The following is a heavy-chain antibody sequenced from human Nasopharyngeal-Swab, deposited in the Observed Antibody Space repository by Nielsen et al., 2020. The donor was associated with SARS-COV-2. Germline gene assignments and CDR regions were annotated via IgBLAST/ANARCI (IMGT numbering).Heavy chain of an antibody. V-gene: IGHV3-30*18. CDR1: GFTFSNLA. CDR3: AKGFGSYHTSFDY. D-gene: IGHD1-26*01. CDR2: ISYDGYNK. J-gene: IGHJ4*02. Sequence: GESLKISCAASGFTFSNLAMHWVRQAPGKGLEWVAIISYDGYNKYYADAVKGRFTISRDNSKNTLYLQMNSLRAEDTAVYYCAKGFGSYHTSFDYWGQGTLVTVSS.